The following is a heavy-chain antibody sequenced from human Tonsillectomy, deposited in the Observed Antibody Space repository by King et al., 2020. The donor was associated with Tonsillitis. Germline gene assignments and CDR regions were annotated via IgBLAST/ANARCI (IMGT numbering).Heavy chain of an antibody. CDR1: GFSFSAAW. J-gene: IGHJ4*02. Sequence: VQLVESGGGLVQPGGFLRLSCEVSGFSFSAAWMSWVRQAPGKGLEWVGRIKRKREGETTDYAASLKGSFIISRDDSENTVYLHMNSLKPEDTAVYYCTTDSDYGDYGLDYWGQGTLVTVSS. D-gene: IGHD4-17*01. CDR3: TTDSDYGDYGLDY. CDR2: IKRKREGETT. V-gene: IGHV3-15*01.